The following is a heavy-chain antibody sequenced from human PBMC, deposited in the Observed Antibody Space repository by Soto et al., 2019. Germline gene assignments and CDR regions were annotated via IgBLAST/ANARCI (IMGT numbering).Heavy chain of an antibody. Sequence: GGSLRLSCAASGFTFDDYTMHWVRQAPGKGLEWVSLISWDGGSTYYADSVKGRFTISRDNSKNSLYLQMNSLRTEDTALYYCAKEVGATGDYYYYGMDVWGQGTTVTVSS. CDR1: GFTFDDYT. CDR3: AKEVGATGDYYYYGMDV. D-gene: IGHD1-26*01. J-gene: IGHJ6*02. V-gene: IGHV3-43*01. CDR2: ISWDGGST.